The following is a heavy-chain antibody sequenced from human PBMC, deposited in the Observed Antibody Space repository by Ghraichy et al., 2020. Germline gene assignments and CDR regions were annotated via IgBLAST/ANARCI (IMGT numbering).Heavy chain of an antibody. CDR3: ARGHSMTAQRLDAFDI. CDR1: GFTIRNYA. CDR2: ISGSGRDI. D-gene: IGHD2/OR15-2a*01. Sequence: GGSLRLSCAASGFTIRNYAMNWVRQAPGKGLEWVSSISGSGRDIYYAVSVKGRFTISRDNAENSLYLQMNSLRAEDTAIYYCARGHSMTAQRLDAFDIWGQGTVVTVSS. V-gene: IGHV3-21*01. J-gene: IGHJ3*02.